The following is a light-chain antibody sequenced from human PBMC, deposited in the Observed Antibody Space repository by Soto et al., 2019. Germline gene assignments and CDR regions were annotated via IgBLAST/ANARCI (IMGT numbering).Light chain of an antibody. CDR3: QQYNSTPPT. CDR1: QSVLYSSNNKNY. J-gene: IGKJ1*01. Sequence: DIVMTQSPDSLAVSLGERATINCKSSQSVLYSSNNKNYLAWYQQKPGQPPNLIIYWASTRESGVPDRCSGSGSGTYFTLTISSLQAEDVAVYYCQQYNSTPPTFGQGTKVEIK. V-gene: IGKV4-1*01. CDR2: WAS.